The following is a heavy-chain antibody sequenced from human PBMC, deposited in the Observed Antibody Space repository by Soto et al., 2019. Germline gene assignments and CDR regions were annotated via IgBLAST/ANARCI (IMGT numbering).Heavy chain of an antibody. CDR3: AKESTVGSPGDFFDS. J-gene: IGHJ4*02. V-gene: IGHV3-23*01. Sequence: EVELLESGGDLVQPGRSLRLSCAASGFTFSSYDMNWVRQAPGKGLEWVSAIGVYANTYYADSVKGRFTISRDDSRNTVHLQLNSLRVDYTAVYYCAKESTVGSPGDFFDSWGQGSLVTVSS. D-gene: IGHD1-26*01. CDR1: GFTFSSYD. CDR2: IGVYANT.